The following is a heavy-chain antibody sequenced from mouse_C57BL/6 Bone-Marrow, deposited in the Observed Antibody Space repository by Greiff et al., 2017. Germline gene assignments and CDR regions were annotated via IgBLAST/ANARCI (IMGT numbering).Heavy chain of an antibody. CDR1: GYAFSSSW. CDR2: IYPGDGDT. D-gene: IGHD1-1*01. J-gene: IGHJ3*01. V-gene: IGHV1-82*01. Sequence: QVQLQQSGPELVKPGASVKISCKASGYAFSSSWMNWVKQRPGKGLEWIGRIYPGDGDTSYNRKFKGKATLTADKSSSTAYMQLSSLTSEDSAVYFCARPEIYYYGCSSVAYWGQGTLVTVSA. CDR3: ARPEIYYYGCSSVAY.